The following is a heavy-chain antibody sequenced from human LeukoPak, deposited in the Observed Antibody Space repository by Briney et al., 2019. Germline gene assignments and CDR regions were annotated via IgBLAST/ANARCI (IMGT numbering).Heavy chain of an antibody. Sequence: PGGSLRLSCAASGFTFSNYAMTWVRQAPGKGLEWVAVISYDGSNKYYADSVKGRFTISRDNSKNTLYLQMNSLRAEDTAVYYCASLLSRYSGYDFDYWGQGTLVTVSS. CDR2: ISYDGSNK. V-gene: IGHV3-30-3*01. J-gene: IGHJ4*02. CDR3: ASLLSRYSGYDFDY. CDR1: GFTFSNYA. D-gene: IGHD5-12*01.